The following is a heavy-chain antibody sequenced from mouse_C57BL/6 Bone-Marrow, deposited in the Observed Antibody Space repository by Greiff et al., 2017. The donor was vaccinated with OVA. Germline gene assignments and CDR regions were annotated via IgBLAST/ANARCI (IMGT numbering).Heavy chain of an antibody. CDR1: GYTFTDYT. Sequence: QVQLQQSGAELVKPGASVKISCKVSGYTFTDYTINWVKQRPGQGLEWIGYIYPRDGSTKYNEKFKGKATVTADKSSSTAYMQLNSLTSEDSAVYSCATYYCDYVGNYFDDWGKGTTLTVSS. J-gene: IGHJ2*01. CDR3: ATYYCDYVGNYFDD. D-gene: IGHD1-1*01. CDR2: IYPRDGST. V-gene: IGHV1-78*01.